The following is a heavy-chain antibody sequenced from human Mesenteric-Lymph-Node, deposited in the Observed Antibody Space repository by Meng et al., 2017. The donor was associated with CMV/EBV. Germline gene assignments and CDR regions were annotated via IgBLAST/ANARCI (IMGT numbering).Heavy chain of an antibody. Sequence: SGFTFRSYAVSGVRQAPGKGLEWVSAISGSGGTTYYADSVKGRFTISRDNSKNTLYLQMNSLRAEDTALYYCAKGWELYSSSWYKMDWGQGTLVTVSS. J-gene: IGHJ4*02. CDR2: ISGSGGTT. CDR1: GFTFRSYA. V-gene: IGHV3-23*01. D-gene: IGHD6-13*01. CDR3: AKGWELYSSSWYKMD.